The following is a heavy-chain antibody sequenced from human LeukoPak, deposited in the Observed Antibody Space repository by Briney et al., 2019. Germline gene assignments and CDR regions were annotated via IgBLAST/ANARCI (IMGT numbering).Heavy chain of an antibody. CDR2: MNPNSGNT. J-gene: IGHJ4*02. CDR1: GYTFTSYD. V-gene: IGHV1-8*01. D-gene: IGHD7-27*01. CDR3: ARTRARTGDCGDY. Sequence: ASVKVSCKASGYTFTSYDINWVRQATGQGLEWMGWMNPNSGNTGYAQKLQGRVTMTTDTSTSTAYMELRSLRSDDTAVYYCARTRARTGDCGDYWGQGTLVTVSS.